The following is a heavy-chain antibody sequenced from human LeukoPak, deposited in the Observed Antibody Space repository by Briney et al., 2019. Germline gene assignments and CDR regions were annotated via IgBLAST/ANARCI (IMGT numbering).Heavy chain of an antibody. CDR2: ISYDGSKT. CDR3: ARSVIAVAGYDAFDI. J-gene: IGHJ3*02. CDR1: GFTFSAFG. D-gene: IGHD6-19*01. V-gene: IGHV3-30*03. Sequence: GGSLRLSCAASGFTFSAFGMHWVRQAPGKGPEWVAAISYDGSKTYHADSVKGRFTISRDNAKNSLYLEMNSLRDEDTAVYYCARSVIAVAGYDAFDIWGQGTVDTVSS.